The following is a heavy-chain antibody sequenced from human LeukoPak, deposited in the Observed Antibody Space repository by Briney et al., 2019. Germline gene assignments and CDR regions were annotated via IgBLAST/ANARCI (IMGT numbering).Heavy chain of an antibody. D-gene: IGHD6-13*01. CDR1: GFTVSSNY. V-gene: IGHV3-53*01. Sequence: GGSLRLSCAASGFTVSSNYMSWVRQAPGKGLEWVSVIYSGGSTYYADSVKGRFTISRDNSKNTLYLQMNSLRAEDTAVYYCARATYSTSRYFDYWGQGTLVTVSS. CDR2: IYSGGST. J-gene: IGHJ4*02. CDR3: ARATYSTSRYFDY.